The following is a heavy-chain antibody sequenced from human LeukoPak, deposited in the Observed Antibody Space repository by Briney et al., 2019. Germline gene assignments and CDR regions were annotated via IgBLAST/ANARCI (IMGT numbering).Heavy chain of an antibody. CDR1: GFTFSSYG. D-gene: IGHD2-21*02. CDR3: AKVRTAYCGGDCYAPTDAFDI. CDR2: ISYDGSNK. Sequence: GGPLRLSCAASGFTFSSYGMHWVRQAPGKGLEWVAVISYDGSNKYYADSVKGRFTISRDNSKNTLYLQMNSLRAEDTAVYYCAKVRTAYCGGDCYAPTDAFDIWGQGTMVTVSS. V-gene: IGHV3-30*18. J-gene: IGHJ3*02.